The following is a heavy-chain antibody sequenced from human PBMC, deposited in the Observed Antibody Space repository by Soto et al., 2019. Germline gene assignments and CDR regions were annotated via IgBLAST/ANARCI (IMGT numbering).Heavy chain of an antibody. D-gene: IGHD5-18*01. Sequence: SLRLSCAASGFTFSSYGMHWVRQAPGKGLEWVAVIWYDGSNKYYADSVKGRFTISRDNSKNTLYLQMNSLRAEDTAVYYCARDGPPARYSYEYGMDVWGQGTTVTVSS. V-gene: IGHV3-33*01. CDR3: ARDGPPARYSYEYGMDV. J-gene: IGHJ6*02. CDR2: IWYDGSNK. CDR1: GFTFSSYG.